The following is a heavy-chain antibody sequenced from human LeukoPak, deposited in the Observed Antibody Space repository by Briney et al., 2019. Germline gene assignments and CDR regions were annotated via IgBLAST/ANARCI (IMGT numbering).Heavy chain of an antibody. Sequence: SETLSLTCAVYGGSFSGYYWSWIRQPPGKGLEWIGEINHSGSTNYNPSLKSRVTISVDTSKNQFSLKLSSVPAADTAVYYCASTRPTYYYDSSGYSPLYWGQGTLVTVSS. CDR3: ASTRPTYYYDSSGYSPLY. CDR1: GGSFSGYY. J-gene: IGHJ4*02. D-gene: IGHD3-22*01. CDR2: INHSGST. V-gene: IGHV4-34*01.